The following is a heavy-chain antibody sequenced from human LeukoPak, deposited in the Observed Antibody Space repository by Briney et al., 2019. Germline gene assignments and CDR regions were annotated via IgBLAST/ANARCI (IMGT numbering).Heavy chain of an antibody. J-gene: IGHJ4*02. Sequence: GGSLRLSCAASGFTFSDYYMSWIRQAPGKGLEWVSYISSSGSTIYYADSVKGRFTISRDNAKNSLYLQMNSLRAEDTAVYYCARATYYYDSSGYYLHWGQGTLVTVSS. D-gene: IGHD3-22*01. CDR3: ARATYYYDSSGYYLH. CDR2: ISSSGSTI. V-gene: IGHV3-11*01. CDR1: GFTFSDYY.